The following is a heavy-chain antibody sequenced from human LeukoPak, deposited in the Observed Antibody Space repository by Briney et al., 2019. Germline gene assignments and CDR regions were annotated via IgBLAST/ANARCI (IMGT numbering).Heavy chain of an antibody. CDR2: INHSGST. J-gene: IGHJ4*02. CDR1: GGSFSGYY. CDR3: ARRLGDTAMVDY. V-gene: IGHV4-34*01. Sequence: PSETLSLTCAVYGGSFSGYYWSWIRQPPGKGLEWVGEINHSGSTNYNPSLKSRVTISVDTSKNQFSLKLSSVTAADTAVYYCARRLGDTAMVDYWGQGTLVTVSS. D-gene: IGHD5-18*01.